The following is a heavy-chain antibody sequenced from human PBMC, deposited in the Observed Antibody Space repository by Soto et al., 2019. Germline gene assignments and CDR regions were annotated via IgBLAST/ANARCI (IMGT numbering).Heavy chain of an antibody. V-gene: IGHV4-39*01. CDR2: IYYSGST. D-gene: IGHD6-13*01. Sequence: PEKLPLTCTVSGGSMRSSSYYWGWIRQPPGKGLEWIGSIYYSGSTYYNPSLKSRVTISVDTSKNQFSLKLSSVTAADTAVYYCARQVECSIWYYSSYYYFGMDVLCQG. J-gene: IGHJ6*02. CDR1: GGSMRSSSYY. CDR3: ARQVECSIWYYSSYYYFGMDV.